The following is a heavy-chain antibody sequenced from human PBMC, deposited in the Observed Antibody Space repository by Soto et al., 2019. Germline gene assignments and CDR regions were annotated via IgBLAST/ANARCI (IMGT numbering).Heavy chain of an antibody. CDR1: GFTFSSYG. CDR3: AKGLRWSPDYYYGMDV. CDR2: ISYDGSNK. V-gene: IGHV3-30*18. Sequence: PGGSLRLSCAASGFTFSSYGMHWVRQAPGKGLEWVAVISYDGSNKYYADSVKGRFTISRDNSKNTLYLQMNSLRAEDTAVYYCAKGLRWSPDYYYGMDVWGQGTTVTV. J-gene: IGHJ6*02. D-gene: IGHD4-17*01.